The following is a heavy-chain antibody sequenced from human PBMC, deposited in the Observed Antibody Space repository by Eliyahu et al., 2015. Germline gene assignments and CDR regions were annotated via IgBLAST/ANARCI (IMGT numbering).Heavy chain of an antibody. CDR1: GFTFSSXA. Sequence: EVQLLESGGGLVQPGGFLRXSCXASGFTFSSXAMSWVRXAPGKGXEWVXAISGSGGSTYYADSVKGRFTISRDNSKNTLYLQMNSLRAEDTAVYYCAKSWSRRGYCSGGSCYSPGPYYFDYWGQGTLVTVSS. J-gene: IGHJ4*02. CDR2: ISGSGGST. CDR3: AKSWSRRGYCSGGSCYSPGPYYFDY. V-gene: IGHV3-23*01. D-gene: IGHD2-15*01.